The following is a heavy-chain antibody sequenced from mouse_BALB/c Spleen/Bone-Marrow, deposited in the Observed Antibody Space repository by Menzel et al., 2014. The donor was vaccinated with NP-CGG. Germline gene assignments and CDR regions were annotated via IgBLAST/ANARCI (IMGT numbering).Heavy chain of an antibody. D-gene: IGHD2-14*01. CDR1: GFTFSSFG. J-gene: IGHJ4*01. CDR3: ARSWYYRYGGSYAMDY. CDR2: ISSGSSTI. V-gene: IGHV5-17*02. Sequence: EVKLVESGGGLVQPRGSRKLSCAASGFTFSSFGMHWVRQAPEKGLEWVAYISSGSSTIYYADTVKGRFTISRDSPKNTLFLQMTSLRSEDTAMYYCARSWYYRYGGSYAMDYWGQGTSVTVSS.